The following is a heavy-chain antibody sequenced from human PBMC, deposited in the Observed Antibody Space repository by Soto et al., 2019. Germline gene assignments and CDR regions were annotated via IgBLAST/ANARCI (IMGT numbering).Heavy chain of an antibody. D-gene: IGHD2-8*01. J-gene: IGHJ6*03. CDR1: GGSFSGYY. V-gene: IGHV4-34*01. CDR2: INHSGST. Sequence: SETLSLTCAVYGGSFSGYYWSWIRQPPWKGLEWIGEINHSGSTNYNPSLKSRVTISVDTSKNQFSLKLSSVTAADTAVYYCARMRSVYYYYYVDVWGKGTTVTVSS. CDR3: ARMRSVYYYYYVDV.